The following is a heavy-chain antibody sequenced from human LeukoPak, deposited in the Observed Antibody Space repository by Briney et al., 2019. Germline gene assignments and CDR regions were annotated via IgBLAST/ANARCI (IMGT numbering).Heavy chain of an antibody. V-gene: IGHV3-23*01. CDR1: GFSFDTTD. CDR3: AKSPGGTVAASREFDY. D-gene: IGHD2-15*01. CDR2: ISGSGGST. Sequence: GSLSLSCAASGFSFDTTDMTWVRQAPGKGLDWVSTISGSGGSTPTADSLKGRFAISRDNSKNTLYLQMNSLRADDTAVYYCAKSPGGTVAASREFDYWGQGTLVTVSS. J-gene: IGHJ4*02.